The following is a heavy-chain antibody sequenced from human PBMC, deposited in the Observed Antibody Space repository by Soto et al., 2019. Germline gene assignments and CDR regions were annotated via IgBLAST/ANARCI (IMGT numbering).Heavy chain of an antibody. CDR1: GGSISSYY. Sequence: KASETLSLTCTVSGGSISSYYWSWIRQPPGKGLEWIGYIYYSGSTNYNPSLKSRVTISVDTSKNQFSLKLSSVTAADTAVYYCARTSGYDYGLNWFDPWGQGTLVTVSS. J-gene: IGHJ5*02. CDR2: IYYSGST. V-gene: IGHV4-59*01. CDR3: ARTSGYDYGLNWFDP. D-gene: IGHD5-12*01.